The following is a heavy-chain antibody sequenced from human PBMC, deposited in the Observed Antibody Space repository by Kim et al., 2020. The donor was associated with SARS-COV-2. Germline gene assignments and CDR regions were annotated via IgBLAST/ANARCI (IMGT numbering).Heavy chain of an antibody. J-gene: IGHJ4*02. D-gene: IGHD3-10*01. V-gene: IGHV3-48*04. CDR3: ARGLLWFGELRSFDY. Sequence: GGSLRLSCAASGFTFSSYSMNWVRQAPGKGLEWVSYISSSSSTIYYADSVKGRFTISRDNAKNSLYLQMNSLRAEDTAVYYCARGLLWFGELRSFDYWGQGTLVTVSS. CDR2: ISSSSSTI. CDR1: GFTFSSYS.